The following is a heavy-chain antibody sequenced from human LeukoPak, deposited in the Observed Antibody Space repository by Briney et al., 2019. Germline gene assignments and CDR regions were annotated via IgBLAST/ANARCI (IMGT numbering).Heavy chain of an antibody. CDR3: ARAYSSSWYFNWFDP. CDR1: GFNFSDYY. D-gene: IGHD6-13*01. Sequence: LRLSCAASGFNFSDYYMSWIRQAPGKGLEWIGEINHSGSTNYNPSLKSRVTISVDTSKNQFSLKLSSVTAADTAVYYCARAYSSSWYFNWFDPWGQGTLVTVSS. V-gene: IGHV4-34*01. J-gene: IGHJ5*02. CDR2: INHSGST.